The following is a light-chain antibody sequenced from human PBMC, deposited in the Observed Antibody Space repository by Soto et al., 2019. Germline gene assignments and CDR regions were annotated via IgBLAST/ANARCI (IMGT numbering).Light chain of an antibody. J-gene: IGKJ1*01. CDR2: AAS. Sequence: DIQMTQSPSSLSASVGDRVIITCRASRDIVTSLNWYQHHPGKGPKILIYAASSLQRGVPSRFSGSGSGTEFNLTISSLHPEDFATYCCQQSYSSRTFGQGTTVDIK. CDR3: QQSYSSRT. CDR1: RDIVTS. V-gene: IGKV1-39*01.